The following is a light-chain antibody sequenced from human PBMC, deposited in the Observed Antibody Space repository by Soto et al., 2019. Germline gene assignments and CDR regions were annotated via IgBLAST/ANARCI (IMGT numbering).Light chain of an antibody. CDR3: SSYTRRSTYV. V-gene: IGLV2-14*03. CDR2: DVS. J-gene: IGLJ1*01. Sequence: QSALTQPASVSGSPGQSITIPCSGTSSDVGSYNVVPWYQQHPGKAPKLVIYDVSNRPSGVSPRFSGAKSGNTASLTIAGLQAEDEADYYCSSYTRRSTYVFGTGTKLTVL. CDR1: SSDVGSYNV.